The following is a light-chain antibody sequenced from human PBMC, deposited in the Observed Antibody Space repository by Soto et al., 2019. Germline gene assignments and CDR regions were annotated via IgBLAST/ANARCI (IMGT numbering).Light chain of an antibody. CDR3: QQGSNWPRT. CDR2: DAS. Sequence: IVLTQSPATLSLSPWEGATLSCRASQSVSNYLAWYQQKPGQAPRLLLYDASNRATGIPDRFSGSGSGTDFTLTISWLEPEDFAVYYCQQGSNWPRTFGGGTKVDIK. CDR1: QSVSNY. V-gene: IGKV3-11*01. J-gene: IGKJ4*01.